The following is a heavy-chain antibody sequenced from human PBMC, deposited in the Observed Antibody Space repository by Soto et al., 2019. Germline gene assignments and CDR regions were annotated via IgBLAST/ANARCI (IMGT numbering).Heavy chain of an antibody. V-gene: IGHV3-15*01. J-gene: IGHJ4*02. CDR1: GFTFSNAW. D-gene: IGHD3-22*01. CDR2: IKSKTDGGTT. CDR3: TTVGYYDSSGLFSGY. Sequence: GGSLRLSCAASGFTFSNAWMSWVRQAPGKGLEWVSRIKSKTDGGTTDYAAPVKGRFTISRDDSKNTLYLQMNSLKTEDTAVYYCTTVGYYDSSGLFSGYWGQGTLVTVSS.